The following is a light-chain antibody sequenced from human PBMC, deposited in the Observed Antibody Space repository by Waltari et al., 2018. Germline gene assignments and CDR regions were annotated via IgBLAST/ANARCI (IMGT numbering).Light chain of an antibody. CDR1: SSDIGSKY. V-gene: IGLV1-47*01. Sequence: QSVLTQPPSASGTPGQRVTISCSGSSSDIGSKYVYGSQQLPGTAPKLLIYRNTQRPSGIPDRFSASKSGTSASLAISGLRSEDEADYYCAARDDSLSAPVFFGGGTKLTVL. CDR2: RNT. CDR3: AARDDSLSAPVF. J-gene: IGLJ2*01.